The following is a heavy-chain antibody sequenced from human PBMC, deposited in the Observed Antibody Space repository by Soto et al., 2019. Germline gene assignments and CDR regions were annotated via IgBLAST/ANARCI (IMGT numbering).Heavy chain of an antibody. Sequence: QVQLQQWGAGLLKPSETLSLTCDVYGGSFSGYYWSWIRQPKGKGLEWIGEINHSESTNYNPSLKCRDSISVDPTKKQFALKLSSVTAAYTAVYYSATQTLGVVRHHRGQGTLVTVSS. J-gene: IGHJ4*02. CDR3: ATQTLGVVRHH. D-gene: IGHD3-16*01. CDR1: GGSFSGYY. V-gene: IGHV4-34*01. CDR2: INHSEST.